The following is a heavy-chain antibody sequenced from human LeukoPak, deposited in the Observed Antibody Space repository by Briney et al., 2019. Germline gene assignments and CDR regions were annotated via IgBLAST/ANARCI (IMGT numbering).Heavy chain of an antibody. Sequence: GGSLRLSCAASGFTFSSYEINWVRQAPGKGLEWVSYISSGGTGKYYADSVKGRFTISRDNAKNSLYLQMNSLSAEDTAIYYCARVINFYYYMDVWGKGTTVTISS. V-gene: IGHV3-48*03. CDR1: GFTFSSYE. CDR2: ISSGGTGK. J-gene: IGHJ6*03. CDR3: ARVINFYYYMDV. D-gene: IGHD2/OR15-2a*01.